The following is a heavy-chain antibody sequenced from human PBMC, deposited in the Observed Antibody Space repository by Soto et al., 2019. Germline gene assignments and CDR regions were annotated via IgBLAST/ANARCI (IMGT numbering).Heavy chain of an antibody. CDR2: INPATGAA. D-gene: IGHD3-3*01. CDR1: GYPVTAYY. J-gene: IGHJ3*02. CDR3: ARGGGVGVAGSAAFDM. V-gene: IGHV1-2*02. Sequence: QLHLVQSGAVVKKPGASVTVSCSASGYPVTAYYMHWVRQAPGRGLEWMGGINPATGAAKYTQTFQGRGPMARDTSASKVFMELSGLTSEDTAVFYCARGGGVGVAGSAAFDMWGQGTLVTVSS.